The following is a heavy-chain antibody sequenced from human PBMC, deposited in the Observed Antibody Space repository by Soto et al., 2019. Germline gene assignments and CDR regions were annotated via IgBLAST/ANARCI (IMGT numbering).Heavy chain of an antibody. CDR1: GYTFTSYD. CDR3: ARGLTVLRYFDWLPPRGYFDY. V-gene: IGHV1-8*01. CDR2: MNPNSGNT. Sequence: QVQLVQSGAEVKKPGASVKVSCKASGYTFTSYDINWVRQATGQGLEWMGWMNPNSGNTGYAQKFQGRVTMTRNTSKSTAYMELSNLRSEDTAVYYGARGLTVLRYFDWLPPRGYFDYWGQGTLVTVSS. J-gene: IGHJ4*02. D-gene: IGHD3-9*01.